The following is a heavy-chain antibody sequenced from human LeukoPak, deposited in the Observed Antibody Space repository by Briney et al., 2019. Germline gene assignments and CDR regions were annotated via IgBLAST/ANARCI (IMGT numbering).Heavy chain of an antibody. D-gene: IGHD6-13*01. V-gene: IGHV3-21*01. CDR3: ARGFTPYTSRIAAAGWFDP. CDR2: ISSSSSYI. Sequence: GGSLRLSCAASGFTFSSYSMNWVRQAPGKGLEWVSSISSSSSYIYYADSVKGRFTISRDNAKNSLYLQMNSLRAEDTAVYYCARGFTPYTSRIAAAGWFDPWGQGTLVTVSS. CDR1: GFTFSSYS. J-gene: IGHJ5*02.